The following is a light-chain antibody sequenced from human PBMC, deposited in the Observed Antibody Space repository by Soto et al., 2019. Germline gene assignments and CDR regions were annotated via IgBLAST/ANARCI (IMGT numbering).Light chain of an antibody. CDR2: NVN. CDR1: SSDVGSYDY. J-gene: IGLJ3*02. CDR3: CSYGGSYTWV. V-gene: IGLV2-11*01. Sequence: QSALIQPPSVSGSPGQSVTISCTGTSSDVGSYDYVSWYQQHPGTVPKPMIYNVNTRPSGVPDRFSGSKSGNTASLTISGLQAEDEADYYCCSYGGSYTWVFGGGTKVTVL.